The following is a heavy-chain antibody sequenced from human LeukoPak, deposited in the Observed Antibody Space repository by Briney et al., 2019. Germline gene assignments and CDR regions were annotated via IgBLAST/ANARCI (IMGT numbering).Heavy chain of an antibody. CDR1: GFTFSSSV. D-gene: IGHD3-22*01. CDR2: ISNDGYSK. V-gene: IGHV3-30-3*01. J-gene: IGHJ3*02. CDR3: ARGTYSSRYCDALDI. Sequence: PGRSLRLSCAASGFTFSSSVMHWVRQAPSKGLEWVAGISNDGYSKYYADSVKGRFTVSRDNSENTLHLQMNSLRAEDTAVYYCARGTYSSRYCDALDIWGQGTMVTVSS.